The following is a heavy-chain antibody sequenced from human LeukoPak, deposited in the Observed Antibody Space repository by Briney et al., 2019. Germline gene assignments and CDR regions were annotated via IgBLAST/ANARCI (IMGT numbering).Heavy chain of an antibody. V-gene: IGHV3-7*01. CDR3: VRYRDGEYDF. D-gene: IGHD4-17*01. CDR1: GFIFSTHW. Sequence: GGSLRLSCAGSGFIFSTHWMIWVRQAPGKGLEWVANIKQDVSEKYYVDSVKGRFTISRDNTKSSMYLEMNSLRAEDTAVYYCVRYRDGEYDFWGQGTLVNVSS. CDR2: IKQDVSEK. J-gene: IGHJ4*02.